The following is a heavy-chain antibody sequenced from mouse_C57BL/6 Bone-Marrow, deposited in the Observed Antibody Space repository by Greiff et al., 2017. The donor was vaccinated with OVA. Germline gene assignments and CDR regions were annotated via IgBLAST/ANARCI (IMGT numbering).Heavy chain of an antibody. Sequence: EVQRVESGAELVRPGASVKLSCTASGFNIKDDYMHWVKQRPEQGLEWIGWIDPENGDTEYASKFQGKATITADTSSNTAYLQLSSLTSEDTAVYYCTTEKYYFDYWGQGTTLTVSS. CDR2: IDPENGDT. J-gene: IGHJ2*01. CDR3: TTEKYYFDY. CDR1: GFNIKDDY. D-gene: IGHD1-3*01. V-gene: IGHV14-4*01.